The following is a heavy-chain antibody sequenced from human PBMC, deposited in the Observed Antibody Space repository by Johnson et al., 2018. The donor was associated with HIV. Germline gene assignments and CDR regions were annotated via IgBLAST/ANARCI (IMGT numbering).Heavy chain of an antibody. CDR2: IKQDGSAK. J-gene: IGHJ3*02. D-gene: IGHD3-3*02. CDR1: GFTFSSYA. CDR3: ARAHLIFPKNAFDI. V-gene: IGHV3-7*01. Sequence: EVQLVESGGGLVQPGGSLRLSCADSGFTFSSYAMSWVRQAPGKGLEWVANIKQDGSAKYYVDSVKGRFTISRDNVRNSVYLQMNSLGVEDTGFYYCARAHLIFPKNAFDIW.